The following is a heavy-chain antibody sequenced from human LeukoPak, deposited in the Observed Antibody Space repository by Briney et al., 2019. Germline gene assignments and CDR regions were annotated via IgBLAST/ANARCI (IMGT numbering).Heavy chain of an antibody. Sequence: SETLSLTCAVSGGSTSSSNWWSWVRQPPGKGLEWIGEIYHSGSTNYNPSLKSRVTISVDKSKNQFSLKLSSVTAADTAVYYCARGRITFGGVVVLDYWGQGTLVTVSS. CDR1: GGSTSSSNW. CDR3: ARGRITFGGVVVLDY. D-gene: IGHD3-16*02. J-gene: IGHJ4*02. V-gene: IGHV4-4*02. CDR2: IYHSGST.